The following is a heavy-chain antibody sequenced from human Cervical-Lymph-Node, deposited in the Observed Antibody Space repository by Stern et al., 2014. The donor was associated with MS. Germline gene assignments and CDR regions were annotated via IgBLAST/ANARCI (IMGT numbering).Heavy chain of an antibody. Sequence: EVQLVQSGGGLVQPGGSLRISCAGSGFTFSNFAMTWIRQAPGKGLEWVSGSGTDGGNPNAASVKGRFSISSDNSWRTTDLPMEGLRAEDAAVYYCGKDLHYWSADSWGQGTLVTVSS. D-gene: IGHD1-1*01. CDR1: GFTFSNFA. CDR2: SGTDGGN. CDR3: GKDLHYWSADS. V-gene: IGHV3-23*04. J-gene: IGHJ4*02.